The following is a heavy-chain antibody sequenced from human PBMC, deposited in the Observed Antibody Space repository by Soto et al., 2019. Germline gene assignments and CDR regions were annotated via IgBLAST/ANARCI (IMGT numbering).Heavy chain of an antibody. V-gene: IGHV1-3*01. CDR1: GYTFTSYA. CDR2: INAGNGNT. CDR3: ARSPPTSYYDSSGNFDY. J-gene: IGHJ4*02. Sequence: GASVKVSCKASGYTFTSYAMHWVRQAPGQRLEWMGWINAGNGNTKYSQKFQGRVTITRDTSASTAYMELSSLRSEDTAVYYCARSPPTSYYDSSGNFDYWGQGTLVTVSS. D-gene: IGHD3-22*01.